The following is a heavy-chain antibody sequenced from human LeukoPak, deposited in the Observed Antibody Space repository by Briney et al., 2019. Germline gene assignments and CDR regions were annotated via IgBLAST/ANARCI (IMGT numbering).Heavy chain of an antibody. CDR3: ARGIYGSGSYYYLDY. J-gene: IGHJ4*02. CDR1: GGSISSYY. CDR2: INHSGST. V-gene: IGHV4-34*01. Sequence: PSETLSLTCTVSGGSISSYYWSWIRQPPGKGLEWIGEINHSGSTNYNPSLKSRVTISVDTSKNQFSLKLSSVTAADTAVYYCARGIYGSGSYYYLDYWGQGTLVTVSS. D-gene: IGHD3-10*01.